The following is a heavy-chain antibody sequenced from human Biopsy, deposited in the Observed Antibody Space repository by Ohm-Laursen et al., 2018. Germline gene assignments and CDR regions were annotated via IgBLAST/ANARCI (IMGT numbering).Heavy chain of an antibody. D-gene: IGHD3-3*01. Sequence: ALVKVSCNASAYSFGDHRIHWVRQAPGQGLEWMGWIDPKSGGTNYAQKFQGRVTMTRDTSISTTYMELRRLTSDDTAVFYCARELGDFWGGRQFDFWGQGTLVTVSS. CDR3: ARELGDFWGGRQFDF. CDR1: AYSFGDHR. V-gene: IGHV1-2*02. J-gene: IGHJ5*01. CDR2: IDPKSGGT.